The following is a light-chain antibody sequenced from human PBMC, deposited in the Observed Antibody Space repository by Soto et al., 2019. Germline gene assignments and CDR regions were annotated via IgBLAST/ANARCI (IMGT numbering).Light chain of an antibody. CDR2: GAS. J-gene: IGKJ1*01. Sequence: EIVLTQSPGTLSLSPGERATRSCRASQSVSSSYLAWYQQKPGQAPRLLIYGASTRATGIPARFSGSGSGTEFTLTISSLQSEDFAVYYCQQYNNWPWTFGQGTKVDIK. CDR1: QSVSSSY. CDR3: QQYNNWPWT. V-gene: IGKV3-15*01.